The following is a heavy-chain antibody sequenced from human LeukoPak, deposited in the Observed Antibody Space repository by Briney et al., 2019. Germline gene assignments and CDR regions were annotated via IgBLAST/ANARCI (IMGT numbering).Heavy chain of an antibody. CDR3: ARDHYYDSSVYYGMDV. CDR2: ISSSSSYI. V-gene: IGHV3-21*01. J-gene: IGHJ6*02. CDR1: GFTFSSYS. Sequence: GRSLRLSCAASGFTFSSYSMNWVRQAPGKGLEWVSSISSSSSYIYYADSVKGRFTISRDNAKNSLYLQMNSLRAEDTAVYYCARDHYYDSSVYYGMDVWGQGTTVTVSS. D-gene: IGHD3-22*01.